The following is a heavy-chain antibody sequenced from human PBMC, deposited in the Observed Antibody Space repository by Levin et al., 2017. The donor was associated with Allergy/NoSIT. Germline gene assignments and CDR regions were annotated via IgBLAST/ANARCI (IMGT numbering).Heavy chain of an antibody. D-gene: IGHD4-23*01. J-gene: IGHJ3*02. CDR3: SGGNMKGFAFDI. V-gene: IGHV3-11*01. CDR2: ISSSGSTI. Sequence: GESLKISCAASGFTFSDYYMSWIRQAPGKGLEWVSYISSSGSTIYYADSVKGRFTISRDNAKNSLYLQMNSLRAEDTAVYYCSGGNMKGFAFDIWGQGTMVTVSS. CDR1: GFTFSDYY.